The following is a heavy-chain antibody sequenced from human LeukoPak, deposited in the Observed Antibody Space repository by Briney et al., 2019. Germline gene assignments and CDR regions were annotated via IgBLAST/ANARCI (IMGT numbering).Heavy chain of an antibody. CDR1: GFKFSDAW. D-gene: IGHD6-19*01. Sequence: GSLRLSCGASGFKFSDAWMSWVRQPPGKGLEWIGNIYYTGSTYYNPSLKIRVTISVDTSKNQFSLRLSSVTAADTAMYYCARFRVAGTRYFDYWGQGTLVTVSP. V-gene: IGHV4-4*02. CDR3: ARFRVAGTRYFDY. J-gene: IGHJ4*02. CDR2: IYYTGST.